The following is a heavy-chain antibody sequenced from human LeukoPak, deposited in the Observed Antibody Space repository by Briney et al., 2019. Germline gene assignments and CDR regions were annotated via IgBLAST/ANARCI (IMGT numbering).Heavy chain of an antibody. CDR3: ARGRRGYSSSWYERYYFDY. CDR2: IYTSGST. V-gene: IGHV4-4*07. D-gene: IGHD6-13*01. Sequence: SETLSLTCTVSGGSISSYYWSWIRQPAGKGLEWIGRIYTSGSTNYNPSLKSRVTMSVDTSKNQFSLKLSSVTAADTAVYYCARGRRGYSSSWYERYYFDYWGQGTLVTVSS. CDR1: GGSISSYY. J-gene: IGHJ4*02.